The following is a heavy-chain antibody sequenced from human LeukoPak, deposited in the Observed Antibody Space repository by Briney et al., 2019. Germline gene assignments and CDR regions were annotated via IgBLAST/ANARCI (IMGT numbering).Heavy chain of an antibody. CDR2: INSDGSST. D-gene: IGHD3-22*01. Sequence: GGSLRPSCAASGFTFSSYWMHWVRQAPGKGLVWVSRINSDGSSTSYADSVKGRFTISRDNAKNTLYLQMNSLRAEDTAVYYCARGSLWYDSSGHFDYWGQGTLVTVSS. V-gene: IGHV3-74*01. CDR1: GFTFSSYW. CDR3: ARGSLWYDSSGHFDY. J-gene: IGHJ4*02.